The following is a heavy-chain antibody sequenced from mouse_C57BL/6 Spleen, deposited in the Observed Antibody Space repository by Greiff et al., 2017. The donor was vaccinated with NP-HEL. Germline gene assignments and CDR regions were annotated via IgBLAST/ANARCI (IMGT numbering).Heavy chain of an antibody. J-gene: IGHJ2*01. D-gene: IGHD1-1*02. Sequence: QVQLQQPGAELVRPGSSVKLSCKASGYTFTSYWMHWVKQRPIQGLEWIGNIDPSDSETHYNQKFKDKATLTVDKSSSTAYMQLSSLTSEDSAVSYCARSGGYSDYWGQGTTLTVSS. CDR1: GYTFTSYW. V-gene: IGHV1-52*01. CDR3: ARSGGYSDY. CDR2: IDPSDSET.